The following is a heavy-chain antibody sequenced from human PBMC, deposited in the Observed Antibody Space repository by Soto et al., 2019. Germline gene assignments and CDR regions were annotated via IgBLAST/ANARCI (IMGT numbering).Heavy chain of an antibody. CDR2: IYHSGST. CDR3: ARVPGP. Sequence: QLQLQESGSGLVKPSQTLSLTCAVSSGSISSGGYSWSWIRQPPGKGLGWIGYIYHSGSTYYNPSPXSXXTISVDRSKNQFSLTLSSVTAADTAVYYCARVPGPWGQGTLVTVSS. J-gene: IGHJ5*02. V-gene: IGHV4-30-2*01. CDR1: SGSISSGGYS.